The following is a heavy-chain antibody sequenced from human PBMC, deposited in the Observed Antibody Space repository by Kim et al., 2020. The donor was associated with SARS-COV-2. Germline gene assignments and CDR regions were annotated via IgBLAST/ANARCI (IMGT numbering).Heavy chain of an antibody. CDR3: ARVRIVVVPAAIGAKWDIVVVVAARGVDY. CDR2: INSDGSST. Sequence: GGSLRLSCAASGFTFSSYWMHWVRQAPGKGLVWVSRINSDGSSTSYADSVKGRFTISRDNAKNTLYLQMNSLRAEDTAVYYCARVRIVVVPAAIGAKWDIVVVVAARGVDYWGQGTLVTVAS. CDR1: GFTFSSYW. V-gene: IGHV3-74*01. D-gene: IGHD2-2*02. J-gene: IGHJ4*02.